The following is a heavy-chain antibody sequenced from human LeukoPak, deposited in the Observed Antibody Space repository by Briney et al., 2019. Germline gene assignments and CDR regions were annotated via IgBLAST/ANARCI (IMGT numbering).Heavy chain of an antibody. CDR2: IYPGDSDT. CDR3: ARQQTGLDY. D-gene: IGHD7-27*01. J-gene: IGHJ4*02. V-gene: IGHV5-51*01. Sequence: YWSWIRQPPGKGLEWMGIIYPGDSDTRYSPSFQGQVTISADKSISTAYLQWSSLKASDTAMYYCARQQTGLDYWGQGTLVTVSS. CDR1: YW.